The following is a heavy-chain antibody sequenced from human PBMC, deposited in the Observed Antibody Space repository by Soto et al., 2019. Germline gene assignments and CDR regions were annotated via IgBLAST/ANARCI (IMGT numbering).Heavy chain of an antibody. CDR3: ARPRSGSYRLDYYGMDV. J-gene: IGHJ6*02. D-gene: IGHD3-10*01. CDR2: IYPGDSDT. Sequence: GESLTLSCKGSGYSFTNYWIAWVRQMPGKGLEWMGIIYPGDSDTRYSPSFQGQVTISADKSISTAYLQWRSLRASDTAMYYCARPRSGSYRLDYYGMDVWGQGTTVTVS. CDR1: GYSFTNYW. V-gene: IGHV5-51*01.